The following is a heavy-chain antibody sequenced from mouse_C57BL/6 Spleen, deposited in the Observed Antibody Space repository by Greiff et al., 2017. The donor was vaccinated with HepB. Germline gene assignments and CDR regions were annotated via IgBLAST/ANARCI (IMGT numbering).Heavy chain of an antibody. CDR2: ILPGSGST. CDR1: GYTFTGYW. CDR3: ARGRNYGSSPYWYFDV. D-gene: IGHD1-1*01. Sequence: VQLQQSGAELMKPGASVKLSCKATGYTFTGYWIEWVKQRPGHGLEWIGEILPGSGSTNYNEKFKGKATFTADTSSNTAYMQLSSLTTEDSAIYYCARGRNYGSSPYWYFDVWGTGTTVTVSS. J-gene: IGHJ1*03. V-gene: IGHV1-9*01.